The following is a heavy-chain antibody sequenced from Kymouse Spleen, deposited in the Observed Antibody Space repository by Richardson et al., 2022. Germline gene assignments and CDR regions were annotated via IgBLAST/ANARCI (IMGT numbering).Heavy chain of an antibody. Sequence: QVQLQESGPGLVKPSETLSLTCTVSGGSVSSGSYYWSWIRQPPGKGLEWIGYIYYSGSTNYNPSLKSRVTISVDTSKNQFSLKLSSVTAADTAVYYCARNWGHFDYWGQGTLVTVSS. J-gene: IGHJ4*02. V-gene: IGHV4-61*01. CDR1: GGSVSSGSYY. D-gene: IGHD7-27*02. CDR3: ARNWGHFDY. CDR2: IYYSGST.